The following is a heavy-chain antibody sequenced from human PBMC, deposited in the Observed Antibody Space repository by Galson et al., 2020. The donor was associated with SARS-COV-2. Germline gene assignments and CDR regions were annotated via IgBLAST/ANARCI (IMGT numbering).Heavy chain of an antibody. D-gene: IGHD4-4*01. V-gene: IGHV2-70*17. CDR1: GFSLSTSGMC. J-gene: IGHJ6*02. Sequence: SGPTLVKPTQTLTLICTFSGFSLSTSGMCVSWIRQPPGKALEWLARIDWDDDEFYSTSLKTRLTISKDTSKNQVVLKMTNMDPVDTATYYCARTIHSTTVTHYGMDVWGQGTTVTVSS. CDR2: IDWDDDE. CDR3: ARTIHSTTVTHYGMDV.